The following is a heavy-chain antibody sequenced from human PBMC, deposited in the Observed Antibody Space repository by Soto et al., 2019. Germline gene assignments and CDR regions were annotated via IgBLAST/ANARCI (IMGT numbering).Heavy chain of an antibody. CDR3: ARDWGSSSFSFDY. CDR1: GYTFTGYY. J-gene: IGHJ4*02. Sequence: QVQLVQSGAEVKKPGASVKVSCKASGYTFTGYYMHWVRQAPGQGLEWMGWINPNSGGTNYAQKCQGGVTMTRDTSISTAYMELSRLRSDDTAVYYCARDWGSSSFSFDYWGQGTLVTVSS. CDR2: INPNSGGT. V-gene: IGHV1-2*02. D-gene: IGHD6-6*01.